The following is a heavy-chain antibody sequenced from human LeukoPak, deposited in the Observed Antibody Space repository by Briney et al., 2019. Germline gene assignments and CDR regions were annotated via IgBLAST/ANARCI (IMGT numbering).Heavy chain of an antibody. CDR3: ATELRDYVWGSYRRFDY. J-gene: IGHJ4*02. D-gene: IGHD3-16*02. V-gene: IGHV1-24*01. Sequence: ASVKLSGKVSEYTLTELSMHRVRQAPGKGLEWMGGFDPEDGETIYAQKFQGRVTMTEDTSTDTAYMGLSSLRAEDTAVYYCATELRDYVWGSYRRFDYWGQGTLVTVSS. CDR1: EYTLTELS. CDR2: FDPEDGET.